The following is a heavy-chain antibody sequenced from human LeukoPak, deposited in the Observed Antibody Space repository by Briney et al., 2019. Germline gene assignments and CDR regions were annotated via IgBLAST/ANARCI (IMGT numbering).Heavy chain of an antibody. D-gene: IGHD3-22*01. V-gene: IGHV3-7*01. CDR2: IKQDGSEK. Sequence: GGSLRLSCAASGFTFSSYWMSWVRQAPGKGLEWVANIKQDGSEKYYVDSVKGRFTISRDNAKNSLYLQMNSLRAEDTAVYYCARDLRSSGYYAFDYWGQGTLVTVSS. CDR1: GFTFSSYW. J-gene: IGHJ4*02. CDR3: ARDLRSSGYYAFDY.